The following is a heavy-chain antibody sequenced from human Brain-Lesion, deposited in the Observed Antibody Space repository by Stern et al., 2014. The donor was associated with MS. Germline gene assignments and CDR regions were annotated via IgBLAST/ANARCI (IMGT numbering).Heavy chain of an antibody. V-gene: IGHV4-39*01. Sequence: VQLEESGPGLVKPSETLSLTCTVSGGSITSSSYYWGWIRQPPGRGLEYIGTVYYTGSTFYDPSLKSRVTISVDTSKNQGALKLPSVTAADTAVYYCVRPDIMGTIWNWGQGTLVTVSS. CDR1: GGSITSSSYY. D-gene: IGHD1-26*01. J-gene: IGHJ4*02. CDR3: VRPDIMGTIWN. CDR2: VYYTGST.